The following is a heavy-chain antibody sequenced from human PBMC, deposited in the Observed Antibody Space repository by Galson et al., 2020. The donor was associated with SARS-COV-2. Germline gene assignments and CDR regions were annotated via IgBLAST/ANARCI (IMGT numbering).Heavy chain of an antibody. V-gene: IGHV4-30-4*01. Sequence: SETLSLTCSVSGAAIGSADYYWTWIRQPPGKGLEWIGYIYHNGSFFYNPSLNSRATISADTSKNQFSLNLRSATAADTAVYYCVRFLVTMMRGVVTYNWIDPWGQGTLVTVSS. CDR2: IYHNGSF. CDR3: VRFLVTMMRGVVTYNWIDP. CDR1: GAAIGSADYY. D-gene: IGHD3-10*01. J-gene: IGHJ5*02.